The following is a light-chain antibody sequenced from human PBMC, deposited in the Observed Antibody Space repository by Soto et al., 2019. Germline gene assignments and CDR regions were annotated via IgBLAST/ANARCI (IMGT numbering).Light chain of an antibody. J-gene: IGLJ1*01. V-gene: IGLV1-47*01. CDR3: ASWDDSLSGYV. CDR2: MND. Sequence: HCVLTQPPSASGNPGHRLTISCSGSTSNILRNYVYWYRQFPGTAPRLLISMNDQRPSGVPDRFSGSMSGTSASLAISGLRSEDEADYYCASWDDSLSGYVFGTGTKVTVL. CDR1: TSNILRNY.